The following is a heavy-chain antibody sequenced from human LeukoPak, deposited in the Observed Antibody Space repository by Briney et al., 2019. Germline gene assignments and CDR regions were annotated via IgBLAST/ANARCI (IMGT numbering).Heavy chain of an antibody. V-gene: IGHV1-18*01. Sequence: ASVKVSCRASGYTFTSYGISWVRQAPGQGVEWMGWISAYNGNTNYAQKLQGRVTMTTDTSTSTAYMELRSVRSDDTAVYYCASAIAVAALLDYSGQGTLVTVSS. CDR1: GYTFTSYG. J-gene: IGHJ4*02. CDR3: ASAIAVAALLDY. D-gene: IGHD6-19*01. CDR2: ISAYNGNT.